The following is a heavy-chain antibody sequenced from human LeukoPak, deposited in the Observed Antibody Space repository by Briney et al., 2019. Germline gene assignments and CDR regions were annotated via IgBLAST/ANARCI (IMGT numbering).Heavy chain of an antibody. V-gene: IGHV3-23*01. D-gene: IGHD3-22*01. J-gene: IGHJ6*02. CDR1: GFTFSSYA. CDR2: ISGSGGST. CDR3: ARDSQWFPHGMDV. Sequence: GGSLRLSCAASGFTFSSYAMSWVRQAPGKGLEWVSAISGSGGSTYYADSVKGRFSISRDNSKNTLYLQMNSLRAEDMAVYYCARDSQWFPHGMDVWGQGTTVTVSS.